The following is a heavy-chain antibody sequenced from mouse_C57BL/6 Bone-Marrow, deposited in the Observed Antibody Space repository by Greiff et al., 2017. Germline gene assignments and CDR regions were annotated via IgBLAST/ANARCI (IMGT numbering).Heavy chain of an antibody. CDR1: GFTFSSYG. Sequence: EVMLVESGGDLVKPGGSLKLSCAASGFTFSSYGMSWVRQTPDKRLEWVATISSGGSYTYYPDSVKGRFTISRDNAKNTLYLQMSSLKSEDTAMYYCARDKGYYYGSSYGAMDYWGQGTSVTVSS. V-gene: IGHV5-6*02. D-gene: IGHD1-1*01. CDR3: ARDKGYYYGSSYGAMDY. CDR2: ISSGGSYT. J-gene: IGHJ4*01.